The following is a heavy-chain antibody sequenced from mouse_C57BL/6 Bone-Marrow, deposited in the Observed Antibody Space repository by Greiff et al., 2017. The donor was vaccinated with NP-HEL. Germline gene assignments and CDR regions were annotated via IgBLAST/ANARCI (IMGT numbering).Heavy chain of an antibody. Sequence: EVNLVESGGGLVKPGGSLKLSCAASGFTFSDYGMHWVRQAPEKGLEWVAYISSGSSTIYYADTVKGRFTISRDNAKNTLFLQMTSLRSEDTAMYYCARSIYYGYDDFDYWGQGTTLTVSS. D-gene: IGHD2-2*01. J-gene: IGHJ2*01. V-gene: IGHV5-17*01. CDR3: ARSIYYGYDDFDY. CDR1: GFTFSDYG. CDR2: ISSGSSTI.